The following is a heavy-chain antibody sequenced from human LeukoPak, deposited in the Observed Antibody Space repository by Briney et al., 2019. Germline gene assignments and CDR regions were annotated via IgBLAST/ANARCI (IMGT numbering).Heavy chain of an antibody. CDR2: IVAGSGNT. CDR3: AADTWLLNEDPDYYYYYYMDV. V-gene: IGHV1-58*02. Sequence: ASVKVSCKASGFTFTSSAMQWVRQARGQRLEWIGWIVAGSGNTNYAQKFQERVTITRDMSTSTAYMELSSLRSEDTAVYYCAADTWLLNEDPDYYYYYYMDVWGKGTTVTVSS. J-gene: IGHJ6*03. CDR1: GFTFTSSA. D-gene: IGHD3-22*01.